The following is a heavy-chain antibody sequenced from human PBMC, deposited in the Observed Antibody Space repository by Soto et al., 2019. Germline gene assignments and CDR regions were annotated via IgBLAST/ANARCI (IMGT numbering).Heavy chain of an antibody. Sequence: PSETLPLTCAVYGGPSSRYYRSWLRQPPGKGLECIAEITHGASTNYNPPLRSPVTISVDTSKNQSSLKLSSVTAADTAVYSCARTLSWNYLYYYYGMDVWGQGATVTVSS. V-gene: IGHV4-34*01. J-gene: IGHJ6*02. CDR1: GGPSSRYY. CDR3: ARTLSWNYLYYYYGMDV. CDR2: ITHGAST. D-gene: IGHD1-7*01.